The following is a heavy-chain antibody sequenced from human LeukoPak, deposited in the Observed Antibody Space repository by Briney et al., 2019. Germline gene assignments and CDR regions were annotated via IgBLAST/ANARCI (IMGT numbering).Heavy chain of an antibody. Sequence: ASVRVSFKASGYTFATYSISWVRQAPGQGLEWMGWISAHNGHTNYAQKVQGRVTMTTDTSTTTAYMELRSLRSDDTAIYYCARISASYYYYGMDVWGQGTTVTVSS. CDR3: ARISASYYYYGMDV. CDR1: GYTFATYS. CDR2: ISAHNGHT. V-gene: IGHV1-18*01. J-gene: IGHJ6*02.